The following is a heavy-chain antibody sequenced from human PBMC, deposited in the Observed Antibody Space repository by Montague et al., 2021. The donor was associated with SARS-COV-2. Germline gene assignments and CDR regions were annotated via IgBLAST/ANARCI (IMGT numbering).Heavy chain of an antibody. D-gene: IGHD3-16*01. V-gene: IGHV4-39*01. CDR3: ARLRGNCGGTYDYFDI. J-gene: IGHJ3*02. CDR2: IYYSGST. CDR1: GGSISSSSYY. Sequence: SETLSLTCTVSGGSISSSSYYWGWIRQPPGKGLEWIGSIYYSGSTYYNPSLKSRVTISVDTSKNQFSLKLSSVTAADTAVYYCARLRGNCGGTYDYFDIWGQGTMVTVSS.